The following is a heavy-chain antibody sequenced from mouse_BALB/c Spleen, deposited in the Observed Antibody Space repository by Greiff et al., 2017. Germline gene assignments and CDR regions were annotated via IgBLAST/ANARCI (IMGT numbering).Heavy chain of an antibody. D-gene: IGHD2-3*01. V-gene: IGHV5-17*02. J-gene: IGHJ4*01. CDR3: ARTFYDGYLYAMDY. Sequence: EVKVVESGGGLVQPGGSRKLSCAASGFTFSSFGMHWVRQAPEKGLEWVAYISSGSSTIYYADTVKGRFTISRDNPKNTLFLQMTSLRSEDTAMYYCARTFYDGYLYAMDYWGQGTSVTVSS. CDR1: GFTFSSFG. CDR2: ISSGSSTI.